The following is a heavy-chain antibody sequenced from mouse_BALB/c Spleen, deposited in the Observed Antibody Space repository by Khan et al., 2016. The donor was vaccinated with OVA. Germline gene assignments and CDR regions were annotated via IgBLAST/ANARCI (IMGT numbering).Heavy chain of an antibody. CDR1: GYSITSDYA. J-gene: IGHJ2*01. CDR3: ARVYGGDFDY. Sequence: VKLEESEPGLVKPSQSLSLTCTVTGYSITSDYAWNWIRQFPGNKLEWMGYISYSGNTNYNPSLRSRISITRDTSKNQFFLQLNSVTTEDTATYYCARVYGGDFDYWGQGTTLTVSS. V-gene: IGHV3-2*02. CDR2: ISYSGNT. D-gene: IGHD1-1*01.